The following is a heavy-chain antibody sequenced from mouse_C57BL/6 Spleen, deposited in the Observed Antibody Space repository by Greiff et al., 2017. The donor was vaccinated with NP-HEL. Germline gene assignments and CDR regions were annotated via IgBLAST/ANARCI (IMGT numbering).Heavy chain of an antibody. V-gene: IGHV2-9-1*01. CDR2: IWPGGGT. CDR3: AMYYGSSLDY. Sequence: VKLQESGPGLVAPSQSLSITCTVSGFSLTSYAISWVRQPPGKGLEWLGVIWPGGGTNYNSALKSRLSISKDNSKSQVFLKMNSLQTDDTARYYCAMYYGSSLDYWGQGTTLTVSS. D-gene: IGHD1-1*01. CDR1: GFSLTSYA. J-gene: IGHJ2*01.